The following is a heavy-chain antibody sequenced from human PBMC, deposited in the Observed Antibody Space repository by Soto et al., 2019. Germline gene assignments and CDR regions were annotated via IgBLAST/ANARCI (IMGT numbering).Heavy chain of an antibody. CDR1: GFSLSTSGVG. V-gene: IGHV2-5*02. CDR2: IYWDDDK. Sequence: QITLKESGPTLVKPTQTLTLTCTFSGFSLSTSGVGVGWIRQPPGKALEWLALIYWDDDKRYSPSLKSRPTTTKPTSKHHAVLTMTTMHPVATPTSSCAPRPSYCSGGSCYSGFAYWGQGTLVTVSS. J-gene: IGHJ4*02. D-gene: IGHD2-15*01. CDR3: APRPSYCSGGSCYSGFAY.